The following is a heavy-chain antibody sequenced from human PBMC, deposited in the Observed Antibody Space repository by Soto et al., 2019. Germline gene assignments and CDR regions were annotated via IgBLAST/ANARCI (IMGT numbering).Heavy chain of an antibody. D-gene: IGHD3-22*01. CDR2: IIPIFGTA. CDR3: ARDVERYYDSTAQGAFDY. CDR1: GGTFSSYA. J-gene: IGHJ4*02. V-gene: IGHV1-69*12. Sequence: QVQLVQSGAEVKKPGSSVKVSCKASGGTFSSYAISWVRQAPGQGLEWMGGIIPIFGTANYAQKFQGRVTITADESTRTAYMELSSLRSEDTAVYYCARDVERYYDSTAQGAFDYWGQGTLVTVTS.